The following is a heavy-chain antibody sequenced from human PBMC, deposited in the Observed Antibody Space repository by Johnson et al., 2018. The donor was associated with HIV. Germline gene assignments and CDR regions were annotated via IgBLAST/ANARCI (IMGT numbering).Heavy chain of an antibody. CDR1: GFTFSSYA. V-gene: IGHV3-20*04. CDR3: ARRMVVGYHALDV. Sequence: VQLVESGGGVVQPGRSLRLSCAASGFTFSSYAMHWVRQAPGKGLEWVSGINWNGDSTGYADSVKGRFTILRDNAKNSLYLQMNSLRVEDTAIYYCARRMVVGYHALDVWGQGTVVSVPS. CDR2: INWNGDST. J-gene: IGHJ3*01. D-gene: IGHD2-21*01.